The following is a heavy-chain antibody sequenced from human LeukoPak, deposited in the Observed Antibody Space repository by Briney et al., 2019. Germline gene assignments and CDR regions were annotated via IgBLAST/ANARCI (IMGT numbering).Heavy chain of an antibody. CDR2: IYTSGST. V-gene: IGHV4-61*02. CDR1: GGSISSGSYY. CDR3: ARDKTSNYFDY. Sequence: PSQTLSLTCTVSGGSISSGSYYWSWIRQPAGKGLEWIGRIYTSGSTNYNPSLKSRVTISVDTSKNQFSLKLSSVTAADTAVYYCARDKTSNYFDYWGQGTLVTVSS. J-gene: IGHJ4*02.